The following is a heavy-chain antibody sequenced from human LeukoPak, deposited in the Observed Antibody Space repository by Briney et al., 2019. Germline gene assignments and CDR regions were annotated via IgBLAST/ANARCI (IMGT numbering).Heavy chain of an antibody. CDR1: GFTFSSYW. V-gene: IGHV3-7*01. CDR2: IKQDGSEK. Sequence: GGSLRLSCAASGFTFSSYWMSWVRQAPGKGLEWVANIKQDGSEKYYVDSVKGRFTISRDNAKNSLYLQMNSLRAEDTAVYYCARDLRHVLRFLEPDAFDIWGQGTMVTVSS. CDR3: ARDLRHVLRFLEPDAFDI. D-gene: IGHD3-3*01. J-gene: IGHJ3*02.